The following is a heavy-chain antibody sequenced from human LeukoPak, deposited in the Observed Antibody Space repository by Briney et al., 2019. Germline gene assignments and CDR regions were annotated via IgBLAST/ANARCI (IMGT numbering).Heavy chain of an antibody. CDR3: ARDLRCTNGVCPYDY. Sequence: GGSLRLSCAASGFTFSSYSMNWVRQAPGKELEWVATIKPDGSDKSYVGSVKGRFTISRDNAKNSLYLQMNSLRAEDTAVYYCARDLRCTNGVCPYDYWGQGTLVTVSS. D-gene: IGHD2-8*01. CDR1: GFTFSSYS. V-gene: IGHV3-7*01. J-gene: IGHJ4*02. CDR2: IKPDGSDK.